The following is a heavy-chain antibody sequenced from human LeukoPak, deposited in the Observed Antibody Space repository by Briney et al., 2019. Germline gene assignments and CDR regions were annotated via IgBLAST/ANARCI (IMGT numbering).Heavy chain of an antibody. V-gene: IGHV3-23*01. J-gene: IGHJ4*02. Sequence: GGSLRLSCAAPGFTSSSYALNWVRQAPGKGLEWVATVSGSGDRMYHADSVKGRFTISRDNSKNTIYLQMNSLRAEDTALYYCAKAAAAPGFDFWGQGTLVTVSS. CDR2: VSGSGDRM. D-gene: IGHD6-13*01. CDR3: AKAAAAPGFDF. CDR1: GFTSSSYA.